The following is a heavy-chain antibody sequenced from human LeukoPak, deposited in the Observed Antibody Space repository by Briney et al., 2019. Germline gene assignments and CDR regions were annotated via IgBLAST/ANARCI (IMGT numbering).Heavy chain of an antibody. Sequence: SETLSLTCTVSGGSISTYYWSWIRQPPGKGLEWIGYIYYSGSTNYNPSLKSRVTTSVDTSKNQFSLKLSSVTAADTAVYYCVRTDSSGYYYWFDPWGQGTLVTVSS. V-gene: IGHV4-59*08. CDR2: IYYSGST. D-gene: IGHD3-22*01. CDR3: VRTDSSGYYYWFDP. CDR1: GGSISTYY. J-gene: IGHJ5*02.